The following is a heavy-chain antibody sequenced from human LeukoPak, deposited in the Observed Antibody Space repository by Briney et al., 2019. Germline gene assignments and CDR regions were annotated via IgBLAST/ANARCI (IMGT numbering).Heavy chain of an antibody. D-gene: IGHD2-15*01. CDR3: AREGYCSGGSRYPDMDV. CDR1: GYTFTSYA. J-gene: IGHJ6*04. CDR2: INTNTGNP. V-gene: IGHV7-4-1*02. Sequence: ASVKVSCKASGYTFTSYAMNWVRQAPGQGLEWMGWINTNTGNPTYAQGFTGRFVFSLDTSVSTAYLQISSLKAEDTAVYYCAREGYCSGGSRYPDMDVWGKGTTVTVSS.